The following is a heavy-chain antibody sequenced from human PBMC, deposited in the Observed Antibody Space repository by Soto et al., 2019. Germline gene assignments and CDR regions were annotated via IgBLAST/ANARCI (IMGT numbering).Heavy chain of an antibody. Sequence: GESLKISCKGSGYSFTSYWIGWVRQMPGKGLEWMGIIYPGDSDTRYSPSFQGQVTISADKSISTAYLQWSSLKASDTAMYYCARTSAGGKYHYGMVVWGQGTRVTVGS. CDR3: ARTSAGGKYHYGMVV. D-gene: IGHD6-13*01. CDR1: GYSFTSYW. J-gene: IGHJ6*01. V-gene: IGHV5-51*01. CDR2: IYPGDSDT.